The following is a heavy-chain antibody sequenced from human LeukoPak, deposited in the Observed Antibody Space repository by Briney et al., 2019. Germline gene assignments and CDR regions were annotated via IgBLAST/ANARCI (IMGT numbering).Heavy chain of an antibody. CDR1: GGSFSGYY. Sequence: PSETLSLTCAVYGGSFSGYYWSWIRQPPGKGLEWIGEINHSGGTNYNPSLKSRVTISVDTSKNQFSLKLSSVTAADTAVYYCARGEIAAAGFVYWGQGTLVTVSS. CDR2: INHSGGT. J-gene: IGHJ4*02. CDR3: ARGEIAAAGFVY. D-gene: IGHD6-13*01. V-gene: IGHV4-34*01.